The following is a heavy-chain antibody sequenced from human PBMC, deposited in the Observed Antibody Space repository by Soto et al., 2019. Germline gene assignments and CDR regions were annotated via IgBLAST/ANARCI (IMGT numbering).Heavy chain of an antibody. Sequence: GASVKVSCKASGYTFTNYAIHWVRQAPGQRLEWMAWIDAGNGNTKYSQKFQGRVTVTTDTSASTAFMELTSLRSEDTAVFYCARERPGNHPFDYWGQGTLVTVSS. J-gene: IGHJ4*02. D-gene: IGHD6-13*01. V-gene: IGHV1-3*01. CDR1: GYTFTNYA. CDR3: ARERPGNHPFDY. CDR2: IDAGNGNT.